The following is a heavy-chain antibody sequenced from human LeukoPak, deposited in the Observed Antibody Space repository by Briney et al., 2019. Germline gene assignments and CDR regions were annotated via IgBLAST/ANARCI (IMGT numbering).Heavy chain of an antibody. CDR2: IKHDGSED. J-gene: IGHJ6*03. CDR1: GFTFSSYW. Sequence: GGSLRLSCAASGFTFSSYWMNWVRQAPGKGLEWVANIKHDGSEDYYLDSVKGRFTISRDNAKNSLYLQMNSLRAEDTAVYYCAREDSIAAAGTYYYYYMDVWGKGTTVTVSS. V-gene: IGHV3-7*01. D-gene: IGHD6-13*01. CDR3: AREDSIAAAGTYYYYYMDV.